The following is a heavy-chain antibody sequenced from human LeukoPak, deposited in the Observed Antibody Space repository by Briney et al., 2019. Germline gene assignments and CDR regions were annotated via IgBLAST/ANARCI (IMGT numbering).Heavy chain of an antibody. CDR3: AKVVGGSGWWVDY. Sequence: TGGSLRLSCAASGFTFSSYAMSWVRQAPGKGLEWVSAISGSGGSTYYADSVKGRFTIPRDNSKNTLYLQMNSLRAEDTAVYYCAKVVGGSGWWVDYWGQGTLVTVSS. J-gene: IGHJ4*02. CDR1: GFTFSSYA. V-gene: IGHV3-23*01. CDR2: ISGSGGST. D-gene: IGHD6-19*01.